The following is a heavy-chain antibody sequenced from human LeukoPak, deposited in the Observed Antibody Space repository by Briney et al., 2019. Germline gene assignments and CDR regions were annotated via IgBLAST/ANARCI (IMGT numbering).Heavy chain of an antibody. J-gene: IGHJ4*02. D-gene: IGHD6-19*01. V-gene: IGHV3-23*01. CDR3: AKIRSSGWYSDY. Sequence: GGSLRLSCAASGFTFSSYAMSWVCQAPGKRLEWVSAISGSGGTTYYADSVKGRFTISRDNSKNTLYMQMHSLRAEDTAVYYCAKIRSSGWYSDYWGQGTLVTVSS. CDR2: ISGSGGTT. CDR1: GFTFSSYA.